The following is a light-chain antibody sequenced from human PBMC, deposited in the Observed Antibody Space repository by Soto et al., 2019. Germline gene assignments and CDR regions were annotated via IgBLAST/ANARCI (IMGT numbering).Light chain of an antibody. Sequence: DIHMTQSPACLAASVGDRVTITCRASQSISSYLNLYQQKPGKAPKLLIYAASSLQSGVPSRFSGSGSGTDFTLTISSLQPEDFATYYCQQSYMDPITFGQGTRLEI. J-gene: IGKJ5*01. V-gene: IGKV1-39*01. CDR3: QQSYMDPIT. CDR1: QSISSY. CDR2: AAS.